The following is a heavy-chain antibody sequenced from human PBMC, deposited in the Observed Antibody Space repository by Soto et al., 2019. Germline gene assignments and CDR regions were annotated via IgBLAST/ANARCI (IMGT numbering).Heavy chain of an antibody. CDR1: GGSISSGGYY. D-gene: IGHD3-10*01. CDR2: NYYSGIT. Sequence: PSETLSLTCTVSGGSISSGGYYWTWIRQHPGKGLEWIGYNYYSGITYYNPSLKSRVTISLDTSKNQFSLKLSSVTAADTAVYYCARVWGGAFDFWGQGTMVTVSS. V-gene: IGHV4-31*03. CDR3: ARVWGGAFDF. J-gene: IGHJ3*01.